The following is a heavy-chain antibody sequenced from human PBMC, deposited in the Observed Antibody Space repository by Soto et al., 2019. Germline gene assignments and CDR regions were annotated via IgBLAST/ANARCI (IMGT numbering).Heavy chain of an antibody. CDR3: ATVLPTGGDYVWGSYRSYYFDY. CDR1: GYTFTSYD. D-gene: IGHD3-16*02. Sequence: GASVKVSCKASGYTFTSYDINWVRQATGQGLEWMGWMNPNSGNTGYAQKFQGRVTMTRNTSISTAHMELSSLRSEDTAVYYCATVLPTGGDYVWGSYRSYYFDYWVQGTLVTVSS. CDR2: MNPNSGNT. V-gene: IGHV1-8*01. J-gene: IGHJ4*02.